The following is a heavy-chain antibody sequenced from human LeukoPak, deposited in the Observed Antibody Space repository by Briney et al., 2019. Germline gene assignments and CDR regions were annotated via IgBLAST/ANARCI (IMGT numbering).Heavy chain of an antibody. D-gene: IGHD3-10*01. CDR3: ARGVPYYYGSGSYQKTKYYFDY. Sequence: SETLSLTCAVSGGSISSGGYSWSWIRQPPGKGLEWIGYIYYSVNTYYSPSLKSRVTISVDTSKNQFSLKLSSVTAADTAVYYCARGVPYYYGSGSYQKTKYYFDYWGQGTLVTVSS. CDR1: GGSISSGGYS. CDR2: IYYSVNT. V-gene: IGHV4-30-4*07. J-gene: IGHJ4*02.